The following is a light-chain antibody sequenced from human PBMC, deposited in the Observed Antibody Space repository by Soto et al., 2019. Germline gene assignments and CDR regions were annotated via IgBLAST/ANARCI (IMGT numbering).Light chain of an antibody. CDR1: QSISSY. CDR2: TAS. Sequence: DIQMTQSPSSLSASAGDRVTITCRASQSISSYLNWFQQTPGKAPKLLIYTASNLQSGVPSRFSGSGSGTEFTLTITSLQPEDVAIYFCQQSYRIPITFGRGTRLEIK. CDR3: QQSYRIPIT. J-gene: IGKJ5*01. V-gene: IGKV1-39*01.